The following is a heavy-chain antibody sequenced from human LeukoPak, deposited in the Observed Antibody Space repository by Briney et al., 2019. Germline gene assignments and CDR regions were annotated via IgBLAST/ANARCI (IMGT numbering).Heavy chain of an antibody. CDR3: AREVVVTAAVDY. CDR1: GGTFSSYA. J-gene: IGHJ4*02. D-gene: IGHD2-21*02. CDR2: IIPIFGTA. V-gene: IGHV1-69*01. Sequence: SVKVSCKASGGTFSSYAIXWVRQAPGQGLXWMGGIIPIFGTANXXXXFQGRVTITADESTSTAYMELSSLRSEDTAVYYCAREVVVTAAVDYWGQGTLVTVSS.